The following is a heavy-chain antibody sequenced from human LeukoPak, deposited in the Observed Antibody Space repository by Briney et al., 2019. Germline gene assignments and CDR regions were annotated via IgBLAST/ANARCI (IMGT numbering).Heavy chain of an antibody. J-gene: IGHJ4*02. CDR1: GFTFSSYS. D-gene: IGHD3-22*01. CDR2: ISSSSSFI. V-gene: IGHV3-21*01. CDR3: ARGGLNYDSFVYYFDY. Sequence: GGSLRLSCAASGFTFSSYSMNWVRQAPGKGLEWVSSISSSSSFIYYADSVKGRFTISRDNAKNSLYLQMNSLRAEDTAVYYCARGGLNYDSFVYYFDYWGQGTLVTVSS.